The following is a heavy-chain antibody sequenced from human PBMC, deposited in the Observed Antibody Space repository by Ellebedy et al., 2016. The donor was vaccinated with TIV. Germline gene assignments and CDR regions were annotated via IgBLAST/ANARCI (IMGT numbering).Heavy chain of an antibody. D-gene: IGHD3-10*01. J-gene: IGHJ5*02. Sequence: SVKVSXXASGGTFSSYAISWVRQAPGQGLEWMGGIIPIFGTANYAQKFQGRVTITADESTSTAYMELSSLRSEDTAVYYCARAPEYYGSGSPPWSWFDPWGQGTLVTVSS. CDR2: IIPIFGTA. CDR1: GGTFSSYA. V-gene: IGHV1-69*13. CDR3: ARAPEYYGSGSPPWSWFDP.